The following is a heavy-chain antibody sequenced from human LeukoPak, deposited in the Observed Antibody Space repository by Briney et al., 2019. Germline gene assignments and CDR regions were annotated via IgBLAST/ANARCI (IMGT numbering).Heavy chain of an antibody. J-gene: IGHJ3*02. Sequence: ASVKVSCKASGYTFTSYYMHWVRQAPGQGLEWMGIINPSGGSTTYAQKFQGRGTMTTDTPTGTAYLELRSLRSDATAIYYCARDQTHRYSGSQGAFDIWGLGTMVTVSS. CDR1: GYTFTSYY. D-gene: IGHD5-12*01. CDR2: INPSGGST. V-gene: IGHV1-46*01. CDR3: ARDQTHRYSGSQGAFDI.